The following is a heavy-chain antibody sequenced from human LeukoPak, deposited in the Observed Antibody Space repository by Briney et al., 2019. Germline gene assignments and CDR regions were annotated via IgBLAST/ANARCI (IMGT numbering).Heavy chain of an antibody. CDR2: IYYSGGT. CDR1: GGSISSSSYY. D-gene: IGHD3-22*01. J-gene: IGHJ4*02. V-gene: IGHV4-39*01. CDR3: ARQKRITMIVVVIGCDYFDY. Sequence: SETLSLTCTVSGGSISSSSYYWGWIRQPPGKGMEWIGSIYYSGGTYYNPSLKSRVTISVDTSKNHFSLKLSSVTAADTAVYYCARQKRITMIVVVIGCDYFDYWGQGTLVTVSS.